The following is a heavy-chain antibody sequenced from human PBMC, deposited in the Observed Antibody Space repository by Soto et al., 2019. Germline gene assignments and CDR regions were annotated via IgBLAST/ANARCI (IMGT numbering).Heavy chain of an antibody. CDR2: VFHTGST. J-gene: IGHJ5*02. D-gene: IGHD3-16*01. Sequence: PSETLSLTCSISGDSISGDYYWGLIRQPPGKGLEWIGVVFHTGSTHYSPSLKSRVSISLDTSKKLFSLRLTSVTAADAAVYYCARQLQYAYDSWGPGILVTVSS. CDR3: ARQLQYAYDS. V-gene: IGHV4-38-2*01. CDR1: GDSISGDYY.